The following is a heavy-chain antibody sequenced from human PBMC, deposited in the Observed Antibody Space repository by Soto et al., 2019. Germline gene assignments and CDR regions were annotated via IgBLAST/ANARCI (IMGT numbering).Heavy chain of an antibody. CDR2: MSYDGSNE. CDR3: AKDGSHNFDY. Sequence: QVQLVESGGGVVQPGRSLRLSCAASGFTFSHYAMHWVRQAPGKGLEWVALMSYDGSNEYYADSVKGRFTISRDNSKKTLYLQMNSLRAEDTAVDYCAKDGSHNFDYWGQGTLVTVSS. D-gene: IGHD1-26*01. J-gene: IGHJ4*02. CDR1: GFTFSHYA. V-gene: IGHV3-30*18.